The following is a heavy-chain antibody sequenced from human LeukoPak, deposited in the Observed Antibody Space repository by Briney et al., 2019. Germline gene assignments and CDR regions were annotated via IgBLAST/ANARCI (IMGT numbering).Heavy chain of an antibody. V-gene: IGHV1-2*02. CDR1: GYTFTGYY. CDR3: ARDGWFGELLYYYYGMDV. Sequence: ASMKVSCKASGYTFTGYYMHWVRQAPGQGLEWMGWINPNSGGTNYAQKFQGRVTMTRDTSISTAYMELSRLRSDDTAVYYCARDGWFGELLYYYYGMDVWGQGTTVTVSS. D-gene: IGHD3-10*01. J-gene: IGHJ6*02. CDR2: INPNSGGT.